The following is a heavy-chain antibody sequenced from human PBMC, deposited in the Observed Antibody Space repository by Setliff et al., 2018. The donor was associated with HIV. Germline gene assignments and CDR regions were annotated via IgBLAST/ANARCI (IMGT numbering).Heavy chain of an antibody. CDR3: ARASLGDSGSYYYSY. J-gene: IGHJ4*02. V-gene: IGHV1-3*01. Sequence: ASVKVSCKASGYTFTSYAMNWVRQAPGQGLEWMGWINAGNGNTKYSQKFQGRVTITRDTSASTAYMEVSSLRSEDTAVYYCARASLGDSGSYYYSYWGQGTLVTVSS. D-gene: IGHD3-22*01. CDR2: INAGNGNT. CDR1: GYTFTSYA.